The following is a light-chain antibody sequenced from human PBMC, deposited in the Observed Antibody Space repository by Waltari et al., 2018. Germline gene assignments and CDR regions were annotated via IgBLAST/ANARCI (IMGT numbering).Light chain of an antibody. Sequence: SALTQPASVSGSPGQSVTVSCTGTSSDIGAYHYVSWYQQQPGKAPRLIIYNVNSRPSGVSRRFSGSKSDNTASLTISGLQAEDEADYYCASYTKASTLIFGGGTRLTVL. CDR1: SSDIGAYHY. J-gene: IGLJ2*01. V-gene: IGLV2-14*03. CDR2: NVN. CDR3: ASYTKASTLI.